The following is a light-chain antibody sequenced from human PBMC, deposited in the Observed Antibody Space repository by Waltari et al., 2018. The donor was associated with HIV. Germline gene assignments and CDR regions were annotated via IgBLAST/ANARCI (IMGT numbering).Light chain of an antibody. CDR2: GAS. CDR1: RRIISN. V-gene: IGKV3-15*01. J-gene: IGKJ1*01. Sequence: EIFMTQSPATLSVSPGERAAISCRASRRIISNLAWYQQKPGQAPTLLLYGASTRATGITARFSGSGSGTEFTLTISSLQSEDFAVYYCQQYNNWPPWTFGQGTKVEIK. CDR3: QQYNNWPPWT.